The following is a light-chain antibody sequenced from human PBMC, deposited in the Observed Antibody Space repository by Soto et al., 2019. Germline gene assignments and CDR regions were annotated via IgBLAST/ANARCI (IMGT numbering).Light chain of an antibody. CDR2: YDS. V-gene: IGLV3-21*04. CDR1: NIGSKS. J-gene: IGLJ2*01. Sequence: SYELTQPPSVSVAPGKTARITCGGNNIGSKSVHWYQQKPGQAPVLVIYYDSDRPSGIPERFSGSNSGNTATLTISRVEAGDEGDFYCRFWDSSSDHPVVFGGGTKLTVL. CDR3: RFWDSSSDHPVV.